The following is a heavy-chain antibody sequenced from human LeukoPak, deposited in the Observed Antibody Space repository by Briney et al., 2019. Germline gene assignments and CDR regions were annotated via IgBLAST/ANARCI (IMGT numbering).Heavy chain of an antibody. V-gene: IGHV4-59*01. D-gene: IGHD5-18*01. Sequence: SETLSLTCTVSGGSISSYYWSWIRQPPGKGLEWIGYIYYSGSTNYNPSLKSRVTISVDTSKNQFSLKLSSVTAADTAVYYCARETPETYSYYYYYGMDVWGQGTTVTVSS. CDR2: IYYSGST. CDR3: ARETPETYSYYYYYGMDV. CDR1: GGSISSYY. J-gene: IGHJ6*02.